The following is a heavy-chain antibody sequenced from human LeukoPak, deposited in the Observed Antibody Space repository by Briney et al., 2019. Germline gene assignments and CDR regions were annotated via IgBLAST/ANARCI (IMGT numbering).Heavy chain of an antibody. J-gene: IGHJ4*02. Sequence: GGSLRLSCAASGFTFSSYAMSWVRQAPGKGLEWVSAISGSGGNTYYADSVKGRFTISRDNSKNTLYLQMNSLRAEDTAVYYCAKAGYSSSWYWYFDYWGQGTLVTVSS. CDR3: AKAGYSSSWYWYFDY. D-gene: IGHD6-13*01. CDR1: GFTFSSYA. V-gene: IGHV3-23*01. CDR2: ISGSGGNT.